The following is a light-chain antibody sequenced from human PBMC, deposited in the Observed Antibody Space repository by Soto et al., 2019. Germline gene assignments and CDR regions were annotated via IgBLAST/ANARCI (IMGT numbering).Light chain of an antibody. CDR3: QQYVSSPFT. CDR1: QRVSSSF. CDR2: GAS. J-gene: IGKJ3*01. Sequence: EIVLKQSPGTLSLSPGERATLSCRASQRVSSSFLAWHQQKPGQAPRLLIYGASSRATGIPDRFSGIGSGTDFTLTISSLEPEDFAVYYCQQYVSSPFTFGPGTKVDIK. V-gene: IGKV3-20*01.